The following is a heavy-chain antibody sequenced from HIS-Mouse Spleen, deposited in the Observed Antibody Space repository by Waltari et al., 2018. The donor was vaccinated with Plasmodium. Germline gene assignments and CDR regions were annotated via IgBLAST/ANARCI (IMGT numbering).Heavy chain of an antibody. CDR1: GGSISSYY. J-gene: IGHJ3*02. D-gene: IGHD3-9*01. CDR2: IYYSGST. V-gene: IGHV4-59*01. Sequence: QVQLQESGPGLVKPSETLSLTCTVSGGSISSYYWSWIRQPPGKGLEWIWYIYYSGSTNYNPSLKSRVTISVDTSKNQFSLKLSSVTAADTAVYYCAREPYDILTGYYDAFDIWGQGTMVTVSS. CDR3: AREPYDILTGYYDAFDI.